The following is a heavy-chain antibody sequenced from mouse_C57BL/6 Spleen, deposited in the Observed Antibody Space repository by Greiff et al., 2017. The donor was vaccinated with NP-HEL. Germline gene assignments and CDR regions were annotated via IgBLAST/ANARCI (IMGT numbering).Heavy chain of an antibody. D-gene: IGHD1-1*01. J-gene: IGHJ3*01. Sequence: QVQLQQSGAELVKPGASVKISCKASGYAFSSYWMNWVKQRPGKGLEWIGQIYPGDGDTNYNGKFKGKATLTADKSSSTAYMQLSSLTSEDSAVYFCARGITTVVATWFAYWGQGTLVTVSA. CDR3: ARGITTVVATWFAY. CDR1: GYAFSSYW. CDR2: IYPGDGDT. V-gene: IGHV1-80*01.